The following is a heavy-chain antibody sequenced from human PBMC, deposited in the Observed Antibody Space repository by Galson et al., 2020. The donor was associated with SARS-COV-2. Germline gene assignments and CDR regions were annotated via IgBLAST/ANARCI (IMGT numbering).Heavy chain of an antibody. CDR2: IFGSGSYR. D-gene: IGHD3-16*01. Sequence: GESLKISCAASGFTFSDYTMIWVRQAPGKGLEWVSSIFGSGSYRYYADSVKGRFTIPRDSAKSSLYLQMNSLGADDTAVYYCARDLGPAPMIKWYFDLWGRGALGTVSS. CDR3: ARDLGPAPMIKWYFDL. CDR1: GFTFSDYT. J-gene: IGHJ2*01. V-gene: IGHV3-21*01.